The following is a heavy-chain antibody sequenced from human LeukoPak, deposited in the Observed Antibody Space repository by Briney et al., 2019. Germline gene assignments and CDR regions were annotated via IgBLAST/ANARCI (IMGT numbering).Heavy chain of an antibody. J-gene: IGHJ6*02. CDR2: ISAYNGNT. CDR1: GYTFTSYG. D-gene: IGHD6-13*01. Sequence: GASVKVSCKASGYTFTSYGISWVRQAPGQGLEWMGWISAYNGNTNYAQKLQGRVTMTTDTSTSTAYMELSSLRSEDTAVYYCARGAFSAAGTWDYYYGMDVWGQGTTVTVSS. V-gene: IGHV1-18*01. CDR3: ARGAFSAAGTWDYYYGMDV.